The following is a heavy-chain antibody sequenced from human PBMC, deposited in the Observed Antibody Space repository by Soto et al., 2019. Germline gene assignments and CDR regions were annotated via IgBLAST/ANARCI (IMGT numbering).Heavy chain of an antibody. CDR1: GFTFSSYG. CDR3: ARDRGYYYDGLDV. Sequence: QVQLVDSGGDVVQPGRSLRLSCAASGFTFSSYGMHWVRQAPDKGLEWVAVIWSDGSYSSYADYVKGRFTISRDNSKNTVYLQMNSLRVEDTAVYYCARDRGYYYDGLDVWGQGTTVTVS. V-gene: IGHV3-33*01. J-gene: IGHJ6*02. CDR2: IWSDGSYS.